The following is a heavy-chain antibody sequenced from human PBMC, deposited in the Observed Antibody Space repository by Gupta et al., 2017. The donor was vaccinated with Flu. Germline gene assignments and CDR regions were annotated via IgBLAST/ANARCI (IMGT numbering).Heavy chain of an antibody. J-gene: IGHJ1*01. CDR3: AKDLSYCSSTSCDKGGYFQH. CDR1: GFTFRSYG. D-gene: IGHD2-2*02. CDR2: ISYDGSNK. V-gene: IGHV3-30*18. Sequence: QVQLVESGGGVVQPGRSLRLSCAASGFTFRSYGIPWVRQAPGTGLEWVAVISYDGSNKYYADSGKGRFTISRDNSKNTLYLQMNSLRAEDTAVYYCAKDLSYCSSTSCDKGGYFQHWGQGTLVTVSS.